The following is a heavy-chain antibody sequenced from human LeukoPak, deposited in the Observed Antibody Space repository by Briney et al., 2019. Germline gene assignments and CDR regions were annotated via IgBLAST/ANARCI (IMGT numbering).Heavy chain of an antibody. D-gene: IGHD3-9*01. J-gene: IGHJ4*02. CDR2: ISGSGGST. CDR1: GFTFSNYG. CDR3: AKDNYDILTGLPAWRPTDY. Sequence: PGGSLRLSCAASGFTFSNYGMNWVRQAPGRGLEWVSGISGSGGSTYYADSVKGRFTISRDNSKNTLYLQMNSLRAEDTAVYYCAKDNYDILTGLPAWRPTDYWGQGTLVTVPS. V-gene: IGHV3-23*01.